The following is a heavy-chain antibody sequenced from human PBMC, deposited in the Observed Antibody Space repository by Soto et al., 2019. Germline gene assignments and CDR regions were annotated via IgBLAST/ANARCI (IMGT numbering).Heavy chain of an antibody. CDR3: ASTSSSLYYYYYMDV. Sequence: PETLSLNCTVSGGSISSSSYYWGWIRQPPGKGLEWIGSIYYSGSTYYNPSLKSRVTISVDTSKNQFSLKLSSVTAADMAVYYCASTSSSLYYYYYMDVWGKGTTVTVSS. D-gene: IGHD6-6*01. J-gene: IGHJ6*03. CDR2: IYYSGST. CDR1: GGSISSSSYY. V-gene: IGHV4-39*01.